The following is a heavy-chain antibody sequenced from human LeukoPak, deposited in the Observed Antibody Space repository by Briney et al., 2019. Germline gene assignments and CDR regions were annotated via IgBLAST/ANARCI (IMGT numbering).Heavy chain of an antibody. J-gene: IGHJ5*02. CDR3: ARAHRLDGGWFDP. V-gene: IGHV1-8*01. D-gene: IGHD3-16*01. CDR2: MNPNRGNT. CDR1: GYTFPSYD. Sequence: ASVTVSCKASGYTFPSYDINWVRQATRRGLEWMEWMNPNRGNTGHAQKFQGRITMTRNTSQSTAHMEPGRRGSADPAVYYCARAHRLDGGWFDPWGEGTLVTVSS.